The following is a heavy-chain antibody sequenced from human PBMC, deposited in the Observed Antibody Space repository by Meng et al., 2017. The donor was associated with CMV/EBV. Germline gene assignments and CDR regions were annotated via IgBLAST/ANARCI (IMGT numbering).Heavy chain of an antibody. J-gene: IGHJ4*02. CDR3: ARVWDSGWDY. CDR2: INHSGST. CDR1: GGSFSGYY. D-gene: IGHD3-22*01. V-gene: IGHV4-34*01. Sequence: QVQLQPWGAGLLKPSDTLSLTCAVYGGSFSGYYWSWIRQPPGKGLEWIGEINHSGSTNYNPSLKSRVTISVDTSKNQFSLKLSSVTAADTAVYYCARVWDSGWDYWGQGTLVTVSS.